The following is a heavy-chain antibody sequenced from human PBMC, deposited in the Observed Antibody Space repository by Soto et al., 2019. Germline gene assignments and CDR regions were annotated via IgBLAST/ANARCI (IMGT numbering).Heavy chain of an antibody. CDR2: MNPNSGNT. D-gene: IGHD4-17*01. V-gene: IGHV1-8*01. CDR1: GYTFTSYD. CDR3: ASYYGDYYYYYGMDV. J-gene: IGHJ6*02. Sequence: QVQLVQSGAEVKKPGASVKVSCKASGYTFTSYDINWVRQATGQGLEWMGWMNPNSGNTGYAQKFQGRVTMTRNTAISTAYMGRSSLRAEDTAVYYCASYYGDYYYYYGMDVWGQGTTVTVSS.